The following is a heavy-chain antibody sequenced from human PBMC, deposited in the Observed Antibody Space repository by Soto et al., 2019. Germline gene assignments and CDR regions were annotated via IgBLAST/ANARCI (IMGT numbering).Heavy chain of an antibody. V-gene: IGHV2-5*01. J-gene: IGHJ4*02. CDR3: TLRQDSSRGPIY. CDR1: GFSLSTSGRT. Sequence: QITLKESGPTLVKPTETLTLTCSVSGFSLSTSGRTLGWIRQPPGKAPEWLALGGQYSPSLQSRVTFTKDTSKNQVVLTLTDMDPADKATYYCTLRQDSSRGPIYWGQGILVTVSS. D-gene: IGHD6-13*01. CDR2: GG.